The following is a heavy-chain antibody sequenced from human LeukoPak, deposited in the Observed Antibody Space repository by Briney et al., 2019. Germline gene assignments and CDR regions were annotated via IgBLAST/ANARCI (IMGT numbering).Heavy chain of an antibody. CDR2: IYYSGST. CDR3: ARDWKLRYLSRAAGWFDP. D-gene: IGHD3-9*01. CDR1: GGSISSSSYY. V-gene: IGHV4-39*07. J-gene: IGHJ5*02. Sequence: SETLSLTCTVSGGSISSSSYYWGWIRQPPGKGLEWIGSIYYSGSTYYNPSLKSRVTISVDTSKNQFSLKLSSVTAADTAVYYCARDWKLRYLSRAAGWFDPWGQGTLVTVSS.